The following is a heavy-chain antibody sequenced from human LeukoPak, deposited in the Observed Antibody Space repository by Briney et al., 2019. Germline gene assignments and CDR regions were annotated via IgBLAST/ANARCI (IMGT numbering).Heavy chain of an antibody. V-gene: IGHV4-31*03. CDR3: ARTVTSSASDY. J-gene: IGHJ4*02. CDR2: IYYSGST. Sequence: SQTLSLTCTVSGGSISSGGYYWSWIRQHPGKGLEWIGYIYYSGSTYYNPSLKSRVTISVDTFKNQFSLKLSSVTAADTAVYYCARTVTSSASDYWGQGTLVTVSS. CDR1: GGSISSGGYY. D-gene: IGHD4-11*01.